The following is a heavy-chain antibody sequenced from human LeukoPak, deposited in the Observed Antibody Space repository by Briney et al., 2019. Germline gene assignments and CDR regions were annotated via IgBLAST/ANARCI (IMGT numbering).Heavy chain of an antibody. CDR2: ISSSSSYI. CDR3: AREIDFDWLLSYYFDY. J-gene: IGHJ4*02. Sequence: PGGSLRLSCAASGFTFSSYSMYWVRQAPGKGLEWVSSISSSSSYIYYADSVKGRFTISRDNAKNSLYLQMNSLRAEDTAVYYCAREIDFDWLLSYYFDYWGQGTLVTVSS. D-gene: IGHD3-9*01. CDR1: GFTFSSYS. V-gene: IGHV3-21*01.